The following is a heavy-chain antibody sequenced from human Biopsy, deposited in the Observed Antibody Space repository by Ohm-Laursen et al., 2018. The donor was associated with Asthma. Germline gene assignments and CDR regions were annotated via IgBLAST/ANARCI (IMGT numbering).Heavy chain of an antibody. CDR2: ISYDGTNT. J-gene: IGHJ4*02. CDR1: GFTLTTYA. D-gene: IGHD1-7*01. V-gene: IGHV3-30*18. CDR3: AKDARSYIRNYHDIDF. Sequence: SLRLSCTASGFTLTTYAIHWVRQAPGKGLEWVAVISYDGTNTFSADSVRGRFTVSRDNSRNTLYLQLNSLRAEDTAVYYCAKDARSYIRNYHDIDFWGQGTLVTVAS.